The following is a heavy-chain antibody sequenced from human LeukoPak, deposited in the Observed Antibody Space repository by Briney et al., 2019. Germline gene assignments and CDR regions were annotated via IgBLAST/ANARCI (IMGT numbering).Heavy chain of an antibody. J-gene: IGHJ6*03. D-gene: IGHD6-19*01. Sequence: GGSLRLSCAASGFTFSSYEMNWVRQAPGKGLEWVSSISSSSSYIYYADSVKGRFTISRDNAKNTLYLQMNSLRAEDTAVYYCAREEGSSGWYSGYYYYMDVWGKGTTVTVSS. V-gene: IGHV3-21*01. CDR3: AREEGSSGWYSGYYYYMDV. CDR2: ISSSSSYI. CDR1: GFTFSSYE.